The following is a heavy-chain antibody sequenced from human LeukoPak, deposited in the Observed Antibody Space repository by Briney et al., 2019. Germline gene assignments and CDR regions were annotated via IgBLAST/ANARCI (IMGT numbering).Heavy chain of an antibody. D-gene: IGHD3-16*01. CDR2: INPNGGGT. Sequence: ASVKVSCKTSGYTFTAYYMHWVRQAPGQGPEWLGWINPNGGGTEYAQKFQSRVTMTTETSISTAYMELNSLRADDTAVHFCARTVHADTGGYGQFDSWGQGTQVTVSS. CDR1: GYTFTAYY. CDR3: ARTVHADTGGYGQFDS. V-gene: IGHV1-2*02. J-gene: IGHJ4*02.